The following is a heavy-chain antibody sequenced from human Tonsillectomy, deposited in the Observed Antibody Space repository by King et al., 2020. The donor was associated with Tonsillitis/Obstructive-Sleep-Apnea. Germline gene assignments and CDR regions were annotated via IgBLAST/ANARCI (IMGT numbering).Heavy chain of an antibody. CDR2: ISSSSSYT. Sequence: QVQLVESGGGLVEPGGSLRLSCAASGFTFSDYYMSWIRQAPGKGLEWVSYISSSSSYTNNADSVKGRFTISRDNAKNSLYLQMNSLRAEDTAVYYCARDRWAGRLGSTDWGQGTLVTVSS. CDR3: ARDRWAGRLGSTD. V-gene: IGHV3-11*05. D-gene: IGHD2-8*02. CDR1: GFTFSDYY. J-gene: IGHJ4*02.